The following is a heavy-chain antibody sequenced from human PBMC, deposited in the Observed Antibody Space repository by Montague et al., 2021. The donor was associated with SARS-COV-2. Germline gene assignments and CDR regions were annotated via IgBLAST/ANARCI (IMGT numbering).Heavy chain of an antibody. CDR1: EFAFSSYA. CDR2: IYSGGSST. D-gene: IGHD2-8*01. V-gene: IGHV3-23*03. Sequence: SLRLSCAASEFAFSSYAMSWVRQAPGKGLEWVSSIYSGGSSTFYADSVKGRFTISRDNSKNTLYLQMNSLRAEDTAVYYCAKSAGGVTDAFDIGAKGQWSPSLQ. J-gene: IGHJ3*02. CDR3: AKSAGGVTDAFD.